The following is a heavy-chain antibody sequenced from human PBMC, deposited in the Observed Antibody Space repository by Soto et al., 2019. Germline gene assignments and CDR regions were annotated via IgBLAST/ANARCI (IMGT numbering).Heavy chain of an antibody. CDR2: IIPIFGTA. CDR1: GGTFSSYA. J-gene: IGHJ4*02. Sequence: QVQLVQSGAEVKKPGSSVKVSCKASGGTFSSYAISWVRQAPGQGLEWMGGIIPIFGTANYAQKFQGRVTITADESTSTAYMELSRLRSEDTAVYYCARVDYDSSGYYSVDYWGQGTLVTVSS. D-gene: IGHD3-22*01. CDR3: ARVDYDSSGYYSVDY. V-gene: IGHV1-69*01.